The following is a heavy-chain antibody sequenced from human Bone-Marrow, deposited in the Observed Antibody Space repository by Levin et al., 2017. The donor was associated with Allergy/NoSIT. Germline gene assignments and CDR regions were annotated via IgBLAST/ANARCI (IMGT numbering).Heavy chain of an antibody. J-gene: IGHJ3*01. V-gene: IGHV1-24*01. CDR3: VTSPQVLIPDDAFDL. CDR1: GSTLTELP. D-gene: IGHD2-8*01. Sequence: PGGSLRLSCKVSGSTLTELPMHWVRQAPGKGLEWVGGFDPEVVETVFAQKFQGRVIMTEDTSSNTAYLELSGLRSEDTAVYYCVTSPQVLIPDDAFDLWGQGTLVTVSS. CDR2: FDPEVVET.